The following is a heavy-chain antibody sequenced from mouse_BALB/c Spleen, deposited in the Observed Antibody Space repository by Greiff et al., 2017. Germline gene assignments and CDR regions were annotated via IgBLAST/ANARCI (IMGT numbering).Heavy chain of an antibody. V-gene: IGHV5-12-1*01. CDR1: GFAFSSYD. CDR2: ISSGGGST. CDR3: ARQDYGYWYFDV. D-gene: IGHD1-1*01. J-gene: IGHJ1*01. Sequence: EVQVVESGGGLVKPGGSLKLSCAASGFAFSSYDMSWVRQTPEKRLEWVAYISSGGGSTYYPDTVKGRFTISRDNAKNTLYLQMSSLKSEDTAMYYCARQDYGYWYFDVWGAGTTVTVSS.